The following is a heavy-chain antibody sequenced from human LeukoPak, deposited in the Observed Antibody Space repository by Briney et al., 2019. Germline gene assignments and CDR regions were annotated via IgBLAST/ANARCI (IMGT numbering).Heavy chain of an antibody. CDR2: IKQDGSET. CDR3: ATYWRYFDWLLLDT. V-gene: IGHV3-7*05. CDR1: GLTCGDYW. J-gene: IGHJ3*02. D-gene: IGHD3-9*01. Sequence: PGGSLRLSCEASGLTCGDYWMTWVRQAPGKGPECVANIKQDGSETHYVDSVKGRFTIFRDNAKNSLSLQMNSLRVEDTAMYYCATYWRYFDWLLLDTWGLGTMVTVSS.